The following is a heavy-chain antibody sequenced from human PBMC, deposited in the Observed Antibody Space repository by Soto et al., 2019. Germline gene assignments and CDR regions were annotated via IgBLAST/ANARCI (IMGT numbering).Heavy chain of an antibody. CDR1: GFTFSSYG. CDR2: ISYDGSNK. Sequence: GGSLRLSCAASGFTFSSYGMHWVRQAPGKGLEWVAVISYDGSNKYYADSVKGRFTISRDNSKNTLYLQMNSLRAEDTAVYYCAKDDAAVTMIVVGPFDYWGQGTLVTVSS. J-gene: IGHJ4*02. D-gene: IGHD3-22*01. CDR3: AKDDAAVTMIVVGPFDY. V-gene: IGHV3-30*18.